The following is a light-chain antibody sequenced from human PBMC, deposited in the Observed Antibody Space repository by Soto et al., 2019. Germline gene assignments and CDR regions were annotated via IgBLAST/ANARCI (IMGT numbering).Light chain of an antibody. CDR3: QQYNNWYPLT. V-gene: IGKV3-15*01. CDR1: QSVSSN. Sequence: EIVMTQSPATLSVSPGERATLSCRASQSVSSNLAWYQQKPGQAPRLLIYGASTRATGIPARFSGSGSGTEVTLTICSLQSEDFAVYYCQQYNNWYPLTFGGGTKVEIK. J-gene: IGKJ4*01. CDR2: GAS.